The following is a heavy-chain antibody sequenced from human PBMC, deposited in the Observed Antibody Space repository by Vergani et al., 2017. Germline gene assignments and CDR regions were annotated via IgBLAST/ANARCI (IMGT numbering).Heavy chain of an antibody. CDR3: GSLGGSLREN. J-gene: IGHJ4*02. D-gene: IGHD1-26*01. CDR2: IYHSGRT. V-gene: IGHV4-38-2*02. CDR1: DFSITNGDY. Sequence: QVQLQESGPGLVKPSETLSLISTVSDFSITNGDYWGWIRQPPGKGLEWIGSIYHSGRTYYNPSLRSRLTISVDTSKNQFSLTLRSVTAADTAVYHCGSLGGSLRENWGQGTLVTVSS.